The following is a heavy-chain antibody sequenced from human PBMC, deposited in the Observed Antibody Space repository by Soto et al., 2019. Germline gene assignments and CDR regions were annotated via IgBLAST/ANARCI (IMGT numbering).Heavy chain of an antibody. D-gene: IGHD3-3*01. CDR2: ISCYNGKT. V-gene: IGHV1-18*01. CDR1: GYSFTAYG. CDR3: ARDAPPPELRFLEWHNYDYNGMDV. J-gene: IGHJ6*02. Sequence: QVQVVQPGDEVKETGASVRVSCKTSGYSFTAYGISWVRQAPGQGLEWMGWISCYNGKTKYAQKVQGRVTMTTDTSTSTAYMEVRSLRSDDTAIYYCARDAPPPELRFLEWHNYDYNGMDVWGQGTTVTVSS.